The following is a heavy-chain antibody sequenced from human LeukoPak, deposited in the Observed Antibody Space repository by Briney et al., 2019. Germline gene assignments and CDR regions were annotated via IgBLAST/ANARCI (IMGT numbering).Heavy chain of an antibody. J-gene: IGHJ3*02. V-gene: IGHV1-2*02. Sequence: ASVKVSCKASGYTFTGYYMHWVRQAPGQGLEWMGWINPNSGGTNYAQKFQGRVTMTRDTSISTAYMELSRLRSDDTAVYYCARTENYYDSSGRNAFDIWGQGTMVTVSS. CDR1: GYTFTGYY. CDR2: INPNSGGT. CDR3: ARTENYYDSSGRNAFDI. D-gene: IGHD3-22*01.